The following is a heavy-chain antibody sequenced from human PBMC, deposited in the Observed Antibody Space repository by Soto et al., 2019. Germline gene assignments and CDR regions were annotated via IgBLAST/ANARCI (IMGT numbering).Heavy chain of an antibody. CDR2: IYFDESKK. CDR3: VKERGGGGSCYCLGFDP. Sequence: GESLTLSCAASGFTFRSYGMHWVRQAPGKGLEGVAVIYFDESKKYYADPGKSHFTISRNHSHSPQYVQMNGLRADDRAVYYCVKERGGGGSCYCLGFDPWGQGTLVTVSS. D-gene: IGHD2-15*01. CDR1: GFTFRSYG. J-gene: IGHJ5*02. V-gene: IGHV3-30*18.